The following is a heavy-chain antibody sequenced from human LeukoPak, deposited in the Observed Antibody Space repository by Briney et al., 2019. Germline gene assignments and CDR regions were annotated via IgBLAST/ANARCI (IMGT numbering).Heavy chain of an antibody. CDR1: GYTFTGYY. Sequence: ASVKVSCKASGYTFTGYYMHWVRQAPGQGLEWMGWINPNSGGTNYAQKFQGRVTMTRDTSISTAYMELSRLRSDDTAVCYCARDSGLVSQIDYWGQGTLVTVSS. CDR2: INPNSGGT. CDR3: ARDSGLVSQIDY. J-gene: IGHJ4*02. D-gene: IGHD1-14*01. V-gene: IGHV1-2*02.